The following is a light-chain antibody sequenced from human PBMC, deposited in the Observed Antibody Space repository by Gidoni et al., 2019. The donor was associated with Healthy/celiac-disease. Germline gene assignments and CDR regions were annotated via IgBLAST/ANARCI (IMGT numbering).Light chain of an antibody. V-gene: IGKV2-28*01. CDR3: MQALQTRFT. J-gene: IGKJ2*01. Sequence: DIVMTQSPLSLPVTTGEPASISCRSSQSLLHSNGYNYLDWYLQKPGQSPQLLIYLGSNRASGVPDRFSGSGSGTDFTLKISRVEAEDVGVYYCMQALQTRFTFGQGTKVEIK. CDR2: LGS. CDR1: QSLLHSNGYNY.